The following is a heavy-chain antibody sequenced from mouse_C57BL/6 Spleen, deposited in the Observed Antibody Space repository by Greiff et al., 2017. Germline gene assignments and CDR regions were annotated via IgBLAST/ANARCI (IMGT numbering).Heavy chain of an antibody. V-gene: IGHV1-62-2*01. CDR1: GYTFTEYT. Sequence: QVQLQQSGAELVKPGASVKLSCKASGYTFTEYTIHWVKQRSGQGLEWIGWFYPGSGSIKYNEKFKDKATLTADKSSSIGYMWLSSVTSEDSAVYCCARHEDIGLFAYWGQGTLVTVSA. CDR3: ARHEDIGLFAY. J-gene: IGHJ3*01. CDR2: FYPGSGSI.